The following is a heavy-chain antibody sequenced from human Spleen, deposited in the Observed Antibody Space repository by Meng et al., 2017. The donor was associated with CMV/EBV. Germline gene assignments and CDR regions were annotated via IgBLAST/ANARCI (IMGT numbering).Heavy chain of an antibody. V-gene: IGHV4-61*01. D-gene: IGHD6-19*01. CDR1: GASATSGSYY. CDR2: IYYSGST. J-gene: IGHJ5*02. Sequence: TLSGASATSGSYYWSWIRQHPGKGLEWIGYIYYSGSTNYNPSLKSRVTISVHTSKHQFSLKLSSVTAADTAVYYCARDLGSGWAFSPWGQGTLVTVSS. CDR3: ARDLGSGWAFSP.